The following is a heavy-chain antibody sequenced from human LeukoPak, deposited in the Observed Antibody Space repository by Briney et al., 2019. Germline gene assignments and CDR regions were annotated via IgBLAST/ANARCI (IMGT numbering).Heavy chain of an antibody. Sequence: SETLSLTCTVSGGSISSGGYYWTWIRQHPGKGLEWIGYIYYSGSTYYNPSLKSRVIISVDTSKNQFSLKLSSVTAADTAVYYCARDPGRGGNFDYWGQGTLVTVSS. D-gene: IGHD3-10*01. CDR3: ARDPGRGGNFDY. CDR2: IYYSGST. CDR1: GGSISSGGYY. J-gene: IGHJ4*02. V-gene: IGHV4-31*03.